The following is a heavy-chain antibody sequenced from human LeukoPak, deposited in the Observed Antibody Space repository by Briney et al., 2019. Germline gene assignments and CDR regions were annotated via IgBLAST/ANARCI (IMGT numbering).Heavy chain of an antibody. CDR2: ISYDGSNK. D-gene: IGHD3-3*01. J-gene: IGHJ4*02. Sequence: GSLRLSCAASGFTFSSYGMHWVRQAPGKGLEWVAVISYDGSNKYYADSVKGRFTISRDNSKNTLYLQMNSLRAEDTALYYCAKDIGSGFNLDYWGQGTLVTVSS. CDR3: AKDIGSGFNLDY. CDR1: GFTFSSYG. V-gene: IGHV3-30*18.